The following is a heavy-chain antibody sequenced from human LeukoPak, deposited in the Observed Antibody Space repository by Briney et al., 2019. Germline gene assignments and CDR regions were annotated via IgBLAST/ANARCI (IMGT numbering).Heavy chain of an antibody. J-gene: IGHJ6*03. CDR2: INYSGTA. Sequence: SETLSLTCSVSGGIINSFFWSCIRRDMGNALHRSGYINYSGTANYTPSLKSRVTISVDTSKNQVSLRLTSVTGADTAVYYCARVPYSDRIEFYYMDVWGKGTTVTVSS. D-gene: IGHD6-13*01. CDR3: ARVPYSDRIEFYYMDV. V-gene: IGHV4-59*13. CDR1: GGIINSFF.